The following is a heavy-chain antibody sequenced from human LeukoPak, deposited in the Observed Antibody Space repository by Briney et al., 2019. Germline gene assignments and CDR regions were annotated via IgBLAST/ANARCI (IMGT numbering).Heavy chain of an antibody. D-gene: IGHD3-3*01. J-gene: IGHJ4*02. CDR3: AKDYSGDFWSGYFPQYYFDY. V-gene: IGHV3-23*01. CDR2: ISGSGGST. CDR1: GFTFSSYA. Sequence: GGSLRLSCAASGFTFSSYAMSWVRQAPGKGLEWVSAISGSGGSTYYADSVKGRFTISRDNSKNTLYLQMNSLRAEDTAVYYCAKDYSGDFWSGYFPQYYFDYWGQGTLVTVPS.